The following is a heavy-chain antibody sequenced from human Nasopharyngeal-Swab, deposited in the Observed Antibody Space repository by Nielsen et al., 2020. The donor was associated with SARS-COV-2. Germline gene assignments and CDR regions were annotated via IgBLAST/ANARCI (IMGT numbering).Heavy chain of an antibody. J-gene: IGHJ4*02. Sequence: GGSLRLSCVASGFTVSSNFVSWVRQAPGKGLEWVSLLKSGGGTFYADSVRGRFTISRDNSRNTVYLQMNSLRAEDTAVYYCARARQSGAYFPFDSWGLGTLVTVSS. V-gene: IGHV3-53*01. D-gene: IGHD1-26*01. CDR2: LKSGGGT. CDR1: GFTVSSNF. CDR3: ARARQSGAYFPFDS.